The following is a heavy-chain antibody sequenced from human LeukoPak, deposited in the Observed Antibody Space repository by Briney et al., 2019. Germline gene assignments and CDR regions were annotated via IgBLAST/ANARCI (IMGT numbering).Heavy chain of an antibody. V-gene: IGHV1-8*01. CDR3: ARGYGLAAGTEFYDY. CDR2: MSPNSGNT. CDR1: GYTFTSYD. Sequence: GASVKVSCKASGYTFTSYDINWVRQATGQGLEWMGWMSPNSGNTGYAQKFQGRVTMTRNTSISTAYMELSSLRSEDTAVYYCARGYGLAAGTEFYDYWGQGTLVTVSS. D-gene: IGHD6-13*01. J-gene: IGHJ4*02.